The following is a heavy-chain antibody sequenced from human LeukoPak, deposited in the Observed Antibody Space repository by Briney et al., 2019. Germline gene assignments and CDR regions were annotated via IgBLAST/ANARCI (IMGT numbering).Heavy chain of an antibody. D-gene: IGHD3-10*01. CDR1: GFTVSSNY. CDR3: ARVPNYGSGSGFDP. V-gene: IGHV3-53*01. Sequence: QPGGSLRLSCAASGFTVSSNYMSWVRQAPGKALEWVSVIYSGGSTYYADSVKGRFTISRDNSKNTLYLQMNSLRAEDTAVYYCARVPNYGSGSGFDPWGQGTLVTVSS. CDR2: IYSGGST. J-gene: IGHJ5*02.